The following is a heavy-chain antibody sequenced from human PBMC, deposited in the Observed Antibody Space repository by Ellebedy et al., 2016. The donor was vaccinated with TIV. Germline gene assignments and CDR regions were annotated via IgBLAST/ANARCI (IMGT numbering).Heavy chain of an antibody. CDR3: ATRHYGGFNI. D-gene: IGHD4-23*01. V-gene: IGHV3-23*03. CDR2: IYSGGNT. Sequence: GGSLRLXXAASGFTFSSYAMSWVRQAPGKGLEYISHIYSGGNTDYADSVKGRFTISRDNYRNILYLQMNSLRAEDTAVYYCATRHYGGFNIWGQGTKVTVSS. J-gene: IGHJ3*02. CDR1: GFTFSSYA.